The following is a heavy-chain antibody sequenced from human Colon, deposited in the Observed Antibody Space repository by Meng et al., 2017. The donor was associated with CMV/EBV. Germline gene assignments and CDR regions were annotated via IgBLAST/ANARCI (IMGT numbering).Heavy chain of an antibody. D-gene: IGHD2-8*01. Sequence: GESLKISCAASGFIFRDYEMHWVRQAPGKGLEWISYISSNGDTISYADSVKGRFSISRDNANNLVYLQMNSLRAEDTALYYCARDEISMVGGSYYYGMDVWGQGTTVTVSS. CDR3: ARDEISMVGGSYYYGMDV. J-gene: IGHJ6*02. V-gene: IGHV3-48*03. CDR1: GFIFRDYE. CDR2: ISSNGDTI.